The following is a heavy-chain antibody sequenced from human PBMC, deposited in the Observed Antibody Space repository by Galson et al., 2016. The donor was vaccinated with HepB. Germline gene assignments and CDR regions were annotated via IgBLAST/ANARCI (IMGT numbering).Heavy chain of an antibody. V-gene: IGHV3-33*01. CDR2: IWYDGSNK. CDR1: GFTFSHYA. D-gene: IGHD6-25*01. J-gene: IGHJ4*02. Sequence: SLRLSCAASGFTFSHYAMHWVRQAPGKGLEWVAVIWYDGSNKYYADSVKGRFTISRDNSKNIVYLQMNSVRVEDTAIYFCATEGGTSGRAGYLDYWGQGTLVTVSS. CDR3: ATEGGTSGRAGYLDY.